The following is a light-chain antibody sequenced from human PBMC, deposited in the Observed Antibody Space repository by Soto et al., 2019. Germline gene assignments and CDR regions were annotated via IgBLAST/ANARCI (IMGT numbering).Light chain of an antibody. J-gene: IGKJ1*01. CDR1: RSVTSAY. CDR3: QQYGSSPPWT. V-gene: IGKV3-20*01. CDR2: GTS. Sequence: EIVLTQSPDTLSLSPGERATLSCRASRSVTSAYLAWYQQKPGQAPRLLMFGTSTRATDTPDRFSGGGSGTDFTLTISRLEPEDFAVYYCQQYGSSPPWTFGQGTKVDIK.